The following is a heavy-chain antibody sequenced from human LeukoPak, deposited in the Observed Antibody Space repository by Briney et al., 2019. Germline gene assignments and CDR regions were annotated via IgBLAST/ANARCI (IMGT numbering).Heavy chain of an antibody. J-gene: IGHJ4*02. V-gene: IGHV3-30*02. D-gene: IGHD6-6*01. Sequence: GGSLRLSCAASGFTFSSYGMHWVSQAPGKGLEWVAFIRYDGSNKYYADSVKGRFTASRDNSKNTLYLQMNSLRAEDTAVYYCAKDRVRAAREDCFDYWGQGTLVTVSS. CDR2: IRYDGSNK. CDR3: AKDRVRAAREDCFDY. CDR1: GFTFSSYG.